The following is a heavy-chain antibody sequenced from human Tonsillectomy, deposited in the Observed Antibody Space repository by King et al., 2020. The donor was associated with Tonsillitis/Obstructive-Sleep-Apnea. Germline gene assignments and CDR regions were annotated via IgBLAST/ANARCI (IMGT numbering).Heavy chain of an antibody. J-gene: IGHJ6*03. V-gene: IGHV3-33*01. CDR1: GFTFSSYG. CDR3: AGDVMATITVYYYYYV. D-gene: IGHD5-24*01. Sequence: VQLVESGGGVVQPGRSLRLSCAASGFTFSSYGMHWVRQAPGKGLEWVAVIWYDGSNKYYADSVKGRFTISRDNYKNTLYLQMNSLRAEDTAGYYCAGDVMATITVYYYYYVWGKGTTVTVSS. CDR2: IWYDGSNK.